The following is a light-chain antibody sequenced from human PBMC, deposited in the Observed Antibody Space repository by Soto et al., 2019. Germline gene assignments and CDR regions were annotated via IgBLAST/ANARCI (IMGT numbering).Light chain of an antibody. V-gene: IGLV6-57*01. CDR2: EDN. Sequence: NFMLTKPHSVSESPGKTVIISCTRSRGSIDSNYVQWFQQRPGSSPTTVIYEDNERPSGVPDRFSGSVDSSSNSASLSISGLKTEDEADYYCQSYDSSNLWVFGGGTKLTVL. J-gene: IGLJ3*02. CDR3: QSYDSSNLWV. CDR1: RGSIDSNY.